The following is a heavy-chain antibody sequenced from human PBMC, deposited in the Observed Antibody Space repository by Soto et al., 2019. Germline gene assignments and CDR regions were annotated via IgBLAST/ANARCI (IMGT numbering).Heavy chain of an antibody. CDR3: AKASPGRDGYNAFDY. Sequence: GGSLRLSCAASGFTFDDYAMHWVRQAPGKGLEWVSLISWDGGSTYYADSVKGRFTISRDNGKNSLYLQMNSLRAEDTALYYCAKASPGRDGYNAFDYWGQGTLVTVSS. CDR2: ISWDGGST. D-gene: IGHD5-12*01. V-gene: IGHV3-43D*03. J-gene: IGHJ4*02. CDR1: GFTFDDYA.